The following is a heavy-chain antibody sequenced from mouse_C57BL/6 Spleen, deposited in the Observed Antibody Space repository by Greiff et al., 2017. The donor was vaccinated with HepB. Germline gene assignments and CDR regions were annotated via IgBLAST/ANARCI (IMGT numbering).Heavy chain of an antibody. Sequence: QVQLQQPGAELVMPGASVKLSCKASGYTFTSYWMHWVKQRPGQGLEWIGEIDPSDSYTNYNQKFKGKSTLTVDKSSSTAYMQLSSLTSEDSAVYYCARGQDWDYFDYWGQGTTLTVSS. J-gene: IGHJ2*01. CDR1: GYTFTSYW. D-gene: IGHD4-1*01. CDR3: ARGQDWDYFDY. CDR2: IDPSDSYT. V-gene: IGHV1-69*01.